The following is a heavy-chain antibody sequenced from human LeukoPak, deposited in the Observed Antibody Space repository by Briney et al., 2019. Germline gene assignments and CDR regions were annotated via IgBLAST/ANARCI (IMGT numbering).Heavy chain of an antibody. CDR3: ARTLYIAAVPGGFDY. CDR2: MNPNSGNT. CDR1: GYTFTSYD. D-gene: IGHD6-13*01. Sequence: GASVKVSCKTSGYTFTSYDINWVRQATGQGLEWMGWMNPNSGNTGYAQKFQGRVTITRNTSISTAYMELSSLRSDDTAVFYCARTLYIAAVPGGFDYWGQGTLVTVSS. V-gene: IGHV1-8*03. J-gene: IGHJ4*02.